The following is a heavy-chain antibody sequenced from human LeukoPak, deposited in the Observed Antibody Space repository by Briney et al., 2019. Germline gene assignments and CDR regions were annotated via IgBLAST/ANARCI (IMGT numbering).Heavy chain of an antibody. V-gene: IGHV4-59*01. D-gene: IGHD3-3*01. CDR1: GGSISSYY. Sequence: SETLSLTCTVSGGSISSYYWGWIRQPPGKGLEWIGYIYYSGSTNYSPSLKSRVTISVDTSKNQFSLKLSSVTAADTAVYYCASGNDFWSGYNAFDIWGQGTMVTVSS. CDR2: IYYSGST. CDR3: ASGNDFWSGYNAFDI. J-gene: IGHJ3*02.